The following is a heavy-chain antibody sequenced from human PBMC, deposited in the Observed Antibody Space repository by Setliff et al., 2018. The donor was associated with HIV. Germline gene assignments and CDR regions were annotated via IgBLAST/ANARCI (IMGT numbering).Heavy chain of an antibody. V-gene: IGHV1-69*13. D-gene: IGHD3-22*01. J-gene: IGHJ3*02. CDR3: ARPTTEGDYYDSSGYLSGAFDI. CDR1: GGTFSSYA. Sequence: SVKVSCKASGGTFSSYAINWVRQAPGQGLEWMGGIIPIFGTANYAQKFQGRLTIPANESLTTAYMELSSLTSEDTAVYYCARPTTEGDYYDSSGYLSGAFDIRGQGTMVTVSS. CDR2: IIPIFGTA.